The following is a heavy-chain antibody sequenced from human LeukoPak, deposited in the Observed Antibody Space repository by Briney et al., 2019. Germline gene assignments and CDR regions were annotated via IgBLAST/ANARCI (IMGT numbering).Heavy chain of an antibody. Sequence: GGSLRLSCAASGFTFSSYAMSWVRQAPGKGLEWVSSISSSSSYIYYADSVKGRFTISRDNAKNSLYLQMNSLRAEDTAVYYCARERSGSYPDFDYWGQGTLVTVSS. V-gene: IGHV3-21*01. J-gene: IGHJ4*02. CDR2: ISSSSSYI. CDR1: GFTFSSYA. D-gene: IGHD1-26*01. CDR3: ARERSGSYPDFDY.